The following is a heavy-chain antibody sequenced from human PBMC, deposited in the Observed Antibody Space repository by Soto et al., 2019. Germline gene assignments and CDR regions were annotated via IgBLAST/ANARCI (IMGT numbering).Heavy chain of an antibody. CDR1: GFSLSTSGVG. CDR2: IYWDDDK. V-gene: IGHV2-5*02. J-gene: IGHJ4*02. Sequence: QITLKESGPTLVKPTQNLTLTCTFSGFSLSTSGVGVGWIRQSPGKALEWLAVIYWDDDKRYSPSLKSRLSITKDTSKNQVVLTMTNMDPVDTATYYCAHKGPEDWPLDYWGQGTLVTVSS. CDR3: AHKGPEDWPLDY. D-gene: IGHD3-9*01.